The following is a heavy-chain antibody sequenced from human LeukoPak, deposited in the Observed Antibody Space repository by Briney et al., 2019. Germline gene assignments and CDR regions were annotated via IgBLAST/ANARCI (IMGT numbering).Heavy chain of an antibody. CDR2: IYYSGST. D-gene: IGHD3-22*01. Sequence: SETLSLTCTVSGGSISSYYWSWIRQPPGKGLEWIGYIYYSGSTNYNPSLKSRVTISVDTSKNQFSLKLSSVTAADTAVYYCAKLYYDSSGYTWNYFDYWGQGTLVTVSS. J-gene: IGHJ4*02. V-gene: IGHV4-59*01. CDR3: AKLYYDSSGYTWNYFDY. CDR1: GGSISSYY.